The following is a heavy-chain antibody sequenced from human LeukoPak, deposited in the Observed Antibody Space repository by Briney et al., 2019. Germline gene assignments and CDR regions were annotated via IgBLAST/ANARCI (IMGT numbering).Heavy chain of an antibody. V-gene: IGHV3-23*01. D-gene: IGHD1-1*01. CDR3: AKVFRTAHIYYYYYMDV. Sequence: PGGSLRPSCAASGFTFSSYAMGWVRQAPGKGLEWVSSISGSGGSTYYADSVKGRFTISRDNSKNTLYLQMNSLRAEDTAVYYCAKVFRTAHIYYYYYMDVWGKGTTVTVSS. CDR2: ISGSGGST. CDR1: GFTFSSYA. J-gene: IGHJ6*03.